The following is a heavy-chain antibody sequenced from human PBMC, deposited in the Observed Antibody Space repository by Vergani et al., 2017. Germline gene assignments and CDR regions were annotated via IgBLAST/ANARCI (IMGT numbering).Heavy chain of an antibody. CDR3: ARGVVGVLDY. D-gene: IGHD1-26*01. J-gene: IGHJ4*02. CDR2: ISSSSSYI. CDR1: GFTFSSYA. V-gene: IGHV3-21*01. Sequence: VQLVESGGGVVQPGRSLRLSCAASGFTFSSYAMHWVRQAPGKGLEWVSSISSSSSYIYYADSVKGRFTISRDNARNSLYLQINSLRAEDTAVYYCARGVVGVLDYWGQGTLVTVSS.